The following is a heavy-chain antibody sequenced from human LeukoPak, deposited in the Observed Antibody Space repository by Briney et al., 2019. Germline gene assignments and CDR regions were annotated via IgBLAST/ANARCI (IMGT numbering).Heavy chain of an antibody. CDR1: GYTFTSYA. CDR2: INTNTGNP. J-gene: IGHJ5*02. D-gene: IGHD6-13*01. Sequence: ASVKVSCKASGYTFTSYAMNWVRQAPGQGLEWMGWINTNTGNPTYAQGFTGRFVFSLDTSVSTAYLQISSLKAEDTAVYYCARDGPYSSSWYAFGYNWFDPWGQGTLVTVSS. V-gene: IGHV7-4-1*02. CDR3: ARDGPYSSSWYAFGYNWFDP.